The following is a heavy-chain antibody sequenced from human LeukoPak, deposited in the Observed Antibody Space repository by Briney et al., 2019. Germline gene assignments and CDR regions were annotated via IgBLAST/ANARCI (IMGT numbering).Heavy chain of an antibody. D-gene: IGHD5-24*01. Sequence: GESLKISCKGSGYNFAHDWIGWVRQTPGKGLEWMGIIFPEDSDTIYSPSFQGKVTISADKSINTAYLQWSYLKASDSAIYYCARQESEMTTPANRYFDLWGQGTLITVSS. CDR3: ARQESEMTTPANRYFDL. CDR2: IFPEDSDT. CDR1: GYNFAHDW. V-gene: IGHV5-51*01. J-gene: IGHJ4*02.